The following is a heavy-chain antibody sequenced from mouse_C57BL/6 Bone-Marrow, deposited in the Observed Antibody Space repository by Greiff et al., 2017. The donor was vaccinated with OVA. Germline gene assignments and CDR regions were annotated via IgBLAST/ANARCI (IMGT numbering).Heavy chain of an antibody. Sequence: VQLQQPGAELVKPGASVKLSCKASGYTFTSYWMQWVKQRPGQGLEWIGEIDPSDSYTNYNQKFKGKATLTVDTSSSTAYMQLSSLTSEDSAVYYCARSGKDEYFDVWGTGTTVTVSS. V-gene: IGHV1-50*01. J-gene: IGHJ1*03. D-gene: IGHD2-1*01. CDR1: GYTFTSYW. CDR3: ARSGKDEYFDV. CDR2: IDPSDSYT.